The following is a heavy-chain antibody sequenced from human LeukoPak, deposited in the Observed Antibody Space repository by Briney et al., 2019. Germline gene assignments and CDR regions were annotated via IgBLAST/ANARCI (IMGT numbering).Heavy chain of an antibody. Sequence: VKVSCKASGYTFTNYGISWVRQAPGQGPEWMGWISPYNGDTNYAQRLQGRVTMTTDTSTSTAYMELRSLRSDDTAVYYCARDIGYCSGGTCSPYCDYWGQGTLVTVSS. CDR2: ISPYNGDT. V-gene: IGHV1-18*04. CDR3: ARDIGYCSGGTCSPYCDY. J-gene: IGHJ4*02. CDR1: GYTFTNYG. D-gene: IGHD2-15*01.